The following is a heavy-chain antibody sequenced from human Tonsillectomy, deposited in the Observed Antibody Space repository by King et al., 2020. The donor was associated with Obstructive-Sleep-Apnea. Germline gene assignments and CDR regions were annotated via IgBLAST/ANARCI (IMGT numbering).Heavy chain of an antibody. V-gene: IGHV4-4*07. CDR1: GGSISNYY. J-gene: IGHJ4*02. Sequence: HVQLVELGPGLVKPSETLSLTCTVSGGSISNYYWSWIRQPAGKGLEVIGRIYTSGSTTYTPSLMSRVTMSADTSKNQFTLRLSFVTAADTAVYYCARETSGYLGYFDYWGQGTLVTVSS. CDR2: IYTSGST. CDR3: ARETSGYLGYFDY. D-gene: IGHD3-22*01.